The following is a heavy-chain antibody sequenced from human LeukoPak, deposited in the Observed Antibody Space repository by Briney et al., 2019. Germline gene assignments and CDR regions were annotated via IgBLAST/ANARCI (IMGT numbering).Heavy chain of an antibody. CDR3: ARGDTPAGIAAAGY. V-gene: IGHV1-46*01. Sequence: ASVKVSCKAYGYTFTDYFVHWVRQAPGQGLEWRGVIKPNGGSTSYTERFQDRVTMTRDTSISTAYMELRRLRSEDTAVYYCARGDTPAGIAAAGYWGQGTLVTVSS. D-gene: IGHD6-13*01. CDR2: IKPNGGST. CDR1: GYTFTDYF. J-gene: IGHJ4*02.